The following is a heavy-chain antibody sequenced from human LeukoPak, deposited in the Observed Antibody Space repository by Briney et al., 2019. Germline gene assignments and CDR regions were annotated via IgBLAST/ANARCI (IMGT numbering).Heavy chain of an antibody. Sequence: GGSLRLSCAASGFTFSSYGMNWVRQAPGKGLEWVSAISDSGGSTNYADSVKGRFTISRDNSKNTLYLQINSLRAEDTAVYYCAKDRLAYSYAQPFDYWGQGTLVTVSS. CDR1: GFTFSSYG. D-gene: IGHD5-18*01. V-gene: IGHV3-23*01. CDR2: ISDSGGST. J-gene: IGHJ4*02. CDR3: AKDRLAYSYAQPFDY.